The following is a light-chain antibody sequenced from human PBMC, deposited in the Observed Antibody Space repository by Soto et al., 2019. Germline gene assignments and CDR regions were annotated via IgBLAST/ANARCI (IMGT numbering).Light chain of an antibody. V-gene: IGLV1-44*01. CDR2: STD. J-gene: IGLJ2*01. Sequence: QFVLAQPFSASGTPGQRVSISCSGGYSNIGAYAVHWYQQLPGVAPKLLIYSTDQRPSGVPDRFSGAKSGTSASLAISALQSEDAAHYYCATWDDNLSGPVFGGGTKLTVL. CDR3: ATWDDNLSGPV. CDR1: YSNIGAYA.